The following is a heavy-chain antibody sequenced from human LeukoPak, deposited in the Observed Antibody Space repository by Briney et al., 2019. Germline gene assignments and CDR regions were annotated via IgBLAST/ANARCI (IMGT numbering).Heavy chain of an antibody. V-gene: IGHV3-30*02. Sequence: HPGGSLRLSCAASGFTFSSYGMHWVRQAPGKGLEWVARLVYDERIDYANSVKGRFTISRDNSKNTLFLQMNSLRAEDTAVYYCAKGVDYCSGGSCPADYWGPGTLVTVSS. CDR1: GFTFSSYG. CDR2: LVYDERI. D-gene: IGHD2-15*01. CDR3: AKGVDYCSGGSCPADY. J-gene: IGHJ4*02.